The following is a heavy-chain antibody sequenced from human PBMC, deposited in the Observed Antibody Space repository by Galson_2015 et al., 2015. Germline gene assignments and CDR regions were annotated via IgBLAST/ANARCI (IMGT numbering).Heavy chain of an antibody. Sequence: SLRLSCAASGFTFSRSAMTWVRQAAGKGLEWVSSISGSGLDWISSISGRGGATYYADSVKGRFTITRDNSKNTLYLQVSSLRADDSSFYYCFPGGHGTTFDSWGPGTLVTVSS. J-gene: IGHJ4*02. CDR3: FPGGHGTTFDS. V-gene: IGHV3-23*01. D-gene: IGHD1/OR15-1a*01. CDR2: ISGSGLDWISSISGRGGAT. CDR1: GFTFSRSA.